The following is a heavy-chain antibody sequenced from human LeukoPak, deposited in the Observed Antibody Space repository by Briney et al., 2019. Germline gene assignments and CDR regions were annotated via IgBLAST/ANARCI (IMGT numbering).Heavy chain of an antibody. Sequence: PSETLSLTCTVSGGSISGDYWSWIRQSPGKGLEWIAYIHSSGSTSYNPSLKSRVTISVDTSKNEFSLKLTSVNAADTAVYYCARDRPGGSSLDYWGQGILATVSS. J-gene: IGHJ4*02. CDR2: IHSSGST. CDR1: GGSISGDY. V-gene: IGHV4-59*01. CDR3: ARDRPGGSSLDY. D-gene: IGHD6-13*01.